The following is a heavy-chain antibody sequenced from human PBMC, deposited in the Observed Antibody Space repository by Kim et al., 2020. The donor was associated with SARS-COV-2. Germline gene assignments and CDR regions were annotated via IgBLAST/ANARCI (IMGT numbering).Heavy chain of an antibody. CDR2: ITWNSGSI. CDR1: GFTFDDYA. D-gene: IGHD6-19*01. Sequence: GGSLRLFCAASGFTFDDYAMEWVRQAPGKGLEWVAGITWNSGSIGYADSVKGRFAISRDNAKNSLYLQMNSLRTEDTALYYCAGWSYYGMDVWGQGTTVTVPS. J-gene: IGHJ6*02. CDR3: AGWSYYGMDV. V-gene: IGHV3-9*01.